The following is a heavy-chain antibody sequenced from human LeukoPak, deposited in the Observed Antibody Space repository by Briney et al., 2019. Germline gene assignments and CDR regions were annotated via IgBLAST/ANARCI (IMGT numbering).Heavy chain of an antibody. CDR1: GYSFTSYW. D-gene: IGHD3-9*01. J-gene: IGHJ5*02. CDR2: IYPGDPDT. V-gene: IGHV5-51*01. CDR3: ATMYYDILTALGSWFDP. Sequence: GESLKISCKGSGYSFTSYWIGWVRQMPGKGLEWMGIIYPGDPDTRYSPSFQGQVTISADKSISTAYLQWSSLKASDTAMYYCATMYYDILTALGSWFDPWGQGTLVTVSS.